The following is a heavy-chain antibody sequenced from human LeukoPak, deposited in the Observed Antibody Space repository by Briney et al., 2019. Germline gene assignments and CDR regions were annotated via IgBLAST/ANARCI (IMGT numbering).Heavy chain of an antibody. V-gene: IGHV4-4*07. Sequence: PSETLSLTCTVSGGSTSSYYWSWIRQPAGKGLEWIGRIYTSGSTNYNPSLKSRVTMSVDTSKNQFSLKLSSVTAADTAVYYCARAGYSSSWYDSPYYFDYWGQGTLVTVSS. CDR1: GGSTSSYY. D-gene: IGHD6-13*01. CDR2: IYTSGST. J-gene: IGHJ4*02. CDR3: ARAGYSSSWYDSPYYFDY.